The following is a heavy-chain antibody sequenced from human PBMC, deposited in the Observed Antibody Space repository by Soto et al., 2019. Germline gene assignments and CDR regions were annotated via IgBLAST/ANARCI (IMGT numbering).Heavy chain of an antibody. CDR3: ARGEDAFFYYGLDV. Sequence: SETLSLTRTVSGGSITSSYWSWIRRPPGKGLEWIAYIYDTGISGYTPSTSYNPSLKSRVTMSVDTSKSQFSLKLTSVTAADTAVYYCARGEDAFFYYGLDVWGQGITVTVSS. J-gene: IGHJ6*02. CDR1: GGSITSSY. CDR2: IYDTGISGYTPST. V-gene: IGHV4-59*01.